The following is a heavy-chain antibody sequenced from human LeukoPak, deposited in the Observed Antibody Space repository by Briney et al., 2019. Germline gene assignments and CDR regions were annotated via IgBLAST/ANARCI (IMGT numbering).Heavy chain of an antibody. CDR2: ISTSSSDI. D-gene: IGHD1/OR15-1a*01. V-gene: IGHV3-11*06. CDR3: ARGSAPSNKNWFDP. CDR1: GFTFSAYY. J-gene: IGHJ5*02. Sequence: GGSLRLSCVASGFTFSAYYMSWIRQAPGKGLEWVSYISTSSSDINYADSVKGRFTISRDNAKNSLYLQMNSLRAEDTAVYYCARGSAPSNKNWFDPWGKGTLVTVSS.